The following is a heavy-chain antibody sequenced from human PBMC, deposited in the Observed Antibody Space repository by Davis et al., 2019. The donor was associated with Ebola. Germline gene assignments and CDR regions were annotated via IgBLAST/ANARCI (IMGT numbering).Heavy chain of an antibody. Sequence: ASVKVSCKASGYTFTGYYMHWVRQAPGQGLEWMGRINPNSGGTNYAQKFQGRVTLTIDTSINTAYMELDRLRSDDTAVYYCARGHTYGRWDDWFDPWGQGTLVTVSS. D-gene: IGHD4-17*01. CDR1: GYTFTGYY. CDR2: INPNSGGT. CDR3: ARGHTYGRWDDWFDP. J-gene: IGHJ5*02. V-gene: IGHV1-2*06.